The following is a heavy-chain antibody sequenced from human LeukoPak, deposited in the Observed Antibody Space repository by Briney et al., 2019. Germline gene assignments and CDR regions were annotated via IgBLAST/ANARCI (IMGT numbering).Heavy chain of an antibody. D-gene: IGHD3-3*01. V-gene: IGHV1-24*01. CDR1: GYTLTELS. CDR2: FDPEDGET. Sequence: ASVKVSCKVSGYTLTELSMHWVRQAPGKGLEWMGGFDPEDGETIYAQKFQGRVTMTEDTSTDTAYMELSSLRSEDTAVYYWATLTITIFGVVINDYWGQGTLVTVSS. CDR3: ATLTITIFGVVINDY. J-gene: IGHJ4*02.